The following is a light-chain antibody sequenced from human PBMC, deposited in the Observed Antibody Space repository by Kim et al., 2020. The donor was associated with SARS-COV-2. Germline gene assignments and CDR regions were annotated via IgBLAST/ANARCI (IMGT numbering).Light chain of an antibody. J-gene: IGKJ4*01. Sequence: PGERAPLSCRASQSFSSSYLAWYQQKPGQAPRLLIYGASSRATGIPDRFSGSGSGTDFTLTITRLEPEDFAVYYCQKYSSSPALTFGGGTKVDIK. CDR3: QKYSSSPALT. CDR2: GAS. V-gene: IGKV3-20*01. CDR1: QSFSSSY.